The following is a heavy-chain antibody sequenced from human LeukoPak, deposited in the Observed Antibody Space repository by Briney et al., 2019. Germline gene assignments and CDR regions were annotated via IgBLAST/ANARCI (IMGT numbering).Heavy chain of an antibody. J-gene: IGHJ3*02. V-gene: IGHV3-23*01. Sequence: GGSLRLSCAASGFTFSSYAMSWVRQAPGKGLEWVSAISGSGGSTYYADSVKGRFTISRDNSKNTLYLQMNSLRAEDTAVYYCTGLYYDFWSGYYSDAFDIWGQGTMVTVSS. CDR3: TGLYYDFWSGYYSDAFDI. CDR1: GFTFSSYA. D-gene: IGHD3-3*01. CDR2: ISGSGGST.